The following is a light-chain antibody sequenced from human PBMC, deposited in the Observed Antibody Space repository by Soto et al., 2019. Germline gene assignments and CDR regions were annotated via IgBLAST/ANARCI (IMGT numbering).Light chain of an antibody. V-gene: IGKV1-39*01. CDR3: QQSSSTPLT. CDR1: ETISHY. Sequence: IHMTQSPSSLSASVGDRVTLTCRASETISHYLNWYQQKPGKAPKLLIYGASKLQSGVPSRFSASGSGTDFTLTITSLQTEDFATYYCQQSSSTPLTFDGGTKVEVK. J-gene: IGKJ4*01. CDR2: GAS.